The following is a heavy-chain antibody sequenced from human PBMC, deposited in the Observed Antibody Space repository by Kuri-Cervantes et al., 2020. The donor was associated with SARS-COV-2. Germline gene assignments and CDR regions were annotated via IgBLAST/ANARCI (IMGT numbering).Heavy chain of an antibody. D-gene: IGHD6-19*01. Sequence: GESLKISCAASGFTVSTNYMSWVRQAPGKGLEWVSIIYSGGTTYHADSVKGRFTISRDNSKNTVNLQMNSLRGEDTALYYCARAGYSTGWLPDWYFDLWGRGTLVTVSS. V-gene: IGHV3-53*01. CDR3: ARAGYSTGWLPDWYFDL. CDR2: IYSGGTT. J-gene: IGHJ2*01. CDR1: GFTVSTNY.